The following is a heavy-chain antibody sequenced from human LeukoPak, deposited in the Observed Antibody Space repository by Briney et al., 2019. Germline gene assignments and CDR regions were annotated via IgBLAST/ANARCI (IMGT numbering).Heavy chain of an antibody. V-gene: IGHV3-7*01. CDR2: IKQDGSEK. J-gene: IGHJ4*02. Sequence: GGSLRLSCAASGFTFSSYWMSWVRQAPGKGLEWVANIKQDGSEKYYVDSVKGRFTISRDNAKNSLYLQMNSLRAEDTAVYYCVRGKVVVAATRAFDYWGQGTLVTVSS. CDR1: GFTFSSYW. CDR3: VRGKVVVAATRAFDY. D-gene: IGHD2-15*01.